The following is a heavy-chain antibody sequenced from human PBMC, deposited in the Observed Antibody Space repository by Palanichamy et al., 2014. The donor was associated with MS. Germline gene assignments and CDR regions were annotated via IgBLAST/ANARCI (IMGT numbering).Heavy chain of an antibody. D-gene: IGHD2-2*01. Sequence: GGTFSSYAISWVRQAPGQGLEWMGGIIPIFGTANYAQKFQGRVTITADKSTSTAYMELSSLRSEDTAVYYCASSCSSTSCLILRRYYFDYWGQGTLVTVSS. CDR3: ASSCSSTSCLILRRYYFDY. CDR1: GGTFSSYA. CDR2: IIPIFGTA. J-gene: IGHJ4*02. V-gene: IGHV1-69*06.